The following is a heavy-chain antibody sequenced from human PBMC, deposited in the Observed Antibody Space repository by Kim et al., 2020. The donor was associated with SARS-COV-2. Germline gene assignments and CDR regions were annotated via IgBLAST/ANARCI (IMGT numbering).Heavy chain of an antibody. D-gene: IGHD5-18*01. J-gene: IGHJ4*02. V-gene: IGHV3-74*01. CDR3: TRGAGGYSYG. CDR2: INGDGSST. CDR1: GVNLSSYW. Sequence: GGSLRLSCGASGVNLSSYWMHWVRQTPGKGLVWVSRINGDGSSTTYADSVKGRFTISRDNAKNTMYLQMNSLRVEDTAVYYCTRGAGGYSYGWGQGTLVT.